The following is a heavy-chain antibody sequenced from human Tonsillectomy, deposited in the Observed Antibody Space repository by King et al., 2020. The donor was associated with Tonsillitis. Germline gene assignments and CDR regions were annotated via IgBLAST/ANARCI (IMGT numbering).Heavy chain of an antibody. CDR3: ARVYSSGSTDAFDI. D-gene: IGHD3-22*01. Sequence: QLVQSGAEVKKPGESLKISCKGSGYSFTSYWIGWVRKMPWKGLEWMGISYPCDSDTRSSPAFQVQVTISADKSISTAYLQWSSLKASDTAMYYCARVYSSGSTDAFDIWGQGTMVTVSS. CDR2: SYPCDSDT. CDR1: GYSFTSYW. V-gene: IGHV5-51*01. J-gene: IGHJ3*02.